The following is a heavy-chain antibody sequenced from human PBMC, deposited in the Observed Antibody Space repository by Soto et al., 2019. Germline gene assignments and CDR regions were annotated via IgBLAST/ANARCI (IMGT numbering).Heavy chain of an antibody. D-gene: IGHD1-7*01. Sequence: SVKVSCKASGGTFSSYAISWVRQAPGQGLEWMGGIIPIFGTANYAQKFQGRVTITADESTSTAYMELSSLRSEDTAVYYCARDLVALNWNYAFDYWGQGTLVTVSS. CDR2: IIPIFGTA. CDR3: ARDLVALNWNYAFDY. CDR1: GGTFSSYA. J-gene: IGHJ4*02. V-gene: IGHV1-69*13.